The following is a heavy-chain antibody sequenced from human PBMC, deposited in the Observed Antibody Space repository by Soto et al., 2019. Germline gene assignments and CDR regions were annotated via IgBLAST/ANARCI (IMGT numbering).Heavy chain of an antibody. J-gene: IGHJ4*02. Sequence: GGSLRLSCAASGFTFSNYWMHWVRQAPGKGLVWVSRINSDGSSTSYADSVKGRFTISRDNAKHTLYLQMNSLRDEDTAVYYCARVAYYYDSSGYYPFYCWGQETLVTVPS. V-gene: IGHV3-74*01. CDR1: GFTFSNYW. CDR3: ARVAYYYDSSGYYPFYC. CDR2: INSDGSST. D-gene: IGHD3-22*01.